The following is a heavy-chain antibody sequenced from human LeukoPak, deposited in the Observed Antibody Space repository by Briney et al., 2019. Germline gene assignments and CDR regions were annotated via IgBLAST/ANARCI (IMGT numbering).Heavy chain of an antibody. CDR1: GGSISSGDYY. CDR2: IYYSGST. V-gene: IGHV4-61*08. CDR3: ARDPGAWRRNWFFDL. Sequence: SETLSLTCTVSGGSISSGDYYWSWIRQPPGKGLEWIGYIYYSGSTNYNPSLKSRVTISVDTSKNQFSLKLSSVTAADTDVYYCARDPGAWRRNWFFDLWGSGTLVTVSS. D-gene: IGHD7-27*01. J-gene: IGHJ2*01.